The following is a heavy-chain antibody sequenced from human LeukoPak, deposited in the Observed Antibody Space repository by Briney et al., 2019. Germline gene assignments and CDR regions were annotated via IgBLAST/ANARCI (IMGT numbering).Heavy chain of an antibody. D-gene: IGHD3-9*01. CDR2: IKQDGSEK. CDR1: GFTFSSYE. J-gene: IGHJ4*02. CDR3: ARDLVPYYDILTGYWGY. V-gene: IGHV3-7*01. Sequence: GGSLRLSCAASGFTFSSYEMNWVRQAPGKGLEWVANIKQDGSEKYYVDSVKGRFTISRDNAKNSLYLQMNSLRAGDTAVYYCARDLVPYYDILTGYWGYWGQGTLVTVSS.